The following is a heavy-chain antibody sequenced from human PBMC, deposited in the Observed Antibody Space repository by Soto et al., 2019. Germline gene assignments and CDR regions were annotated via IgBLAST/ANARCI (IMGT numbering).Heavy chain of an antibody. CDR3: ARGSSIAGLYYGMDI. D-gene: IGHD6-6*01. CDR2: NYYSGIT. Sequence: ASHTLCLTRTVSGGSLVNLGYCRTWIRQHPGKGLEWIGYNYYSGITYYNPSLKSRVTISLDTSKNQFSLKLSSVTAAATAVYYCARGSSIAGLYYGMDIWGQGTTVNVSS. CDR1: GGSLVNLGYC. J-gene: IGHJ6*02. V-gene: IGHV4-31*02.